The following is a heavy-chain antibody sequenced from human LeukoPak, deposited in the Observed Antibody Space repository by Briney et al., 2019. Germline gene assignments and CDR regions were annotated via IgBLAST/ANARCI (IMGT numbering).Heavy chain of an antibody. V-gene: IGHV3-48*01. CDR3: ARGGSGYGDYYYFYGLDV. Sequence: GGSLRLSCAASGFTLSSYGMNWVRQAPGKGLEWVSYISSSRSSTYYADSVKGRFTISRDSAKNSLYLQMNSLRGEDTAVYYCARGGSGYGDYYYFYGLDVWGQGTTVTVSS. D-gene: IGHD3-22*01. J-gene: IGHJ6*02. CDR1: GFTLSSYG. CDR2: ISSSRSST.